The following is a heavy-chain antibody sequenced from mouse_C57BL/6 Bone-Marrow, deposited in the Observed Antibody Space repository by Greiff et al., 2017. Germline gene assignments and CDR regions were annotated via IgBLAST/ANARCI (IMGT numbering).Heavy chain of an antibody. CDR3: AIWLRRGRFGY. D-gene: IGHD2-2*01. CDR1: GFTFSSYT. Sequence: EVQLVESGGGLVKPGGSLKLSCAASGFTFSSYTMSWVRQTPEKRLEWVATISGGGGNTYYPDSVKGRFTISRDNAKNTLYLQVSSLRSEDTALYYCAIWLRRGRFGYWGQGTTHAVSS. J-gene: IGHJ2*01. V-gene: IGHV5-9*01. CDR2: ISGGGGNT.